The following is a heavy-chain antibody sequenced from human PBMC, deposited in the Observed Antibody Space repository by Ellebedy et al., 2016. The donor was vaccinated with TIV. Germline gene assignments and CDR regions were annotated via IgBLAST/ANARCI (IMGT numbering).Heavy chain of an antibody. J-gene: IGHJ5*02. V-gene: IGHV3-7*01. D-gene: IGHD4-17*01. CDR1: GFSFRSYW. Sequence: ESLKISCAASGFSFRSYWMSWVRQAPGKGLEWVANIYHGGSQQFYVDSVKGRFTISRDNAKNLLYLRMDSLRVEDTAVYYCARRGSYGDYAVQINNWFDPWGQGTLVTVSS. CDR2: IYHGGSQQ. CDR3: ARRGSYGDYAVQINNWFDP.